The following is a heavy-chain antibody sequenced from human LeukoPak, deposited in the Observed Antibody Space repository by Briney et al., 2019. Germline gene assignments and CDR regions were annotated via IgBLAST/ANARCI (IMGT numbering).Heavy chain of an antibody. V-gene: IGHV1-2*02. Sequence: GASVKVSCKASGYTFTAYYMHWVRQAPGQGLEWMGWINPNSGDTNYAQKFQGRVTMTRDTSISTAYMELSRLRSDDTAVYYCARGPARWLQLLSDYWGQGTLVTVSS. J-gene: IGHJ4*02. D-gene: IGHD5-24*01. CDR2: INPNSGDT. CDR1: GYTFTAYY. CDR3: ARGPARWLQLLSDY.